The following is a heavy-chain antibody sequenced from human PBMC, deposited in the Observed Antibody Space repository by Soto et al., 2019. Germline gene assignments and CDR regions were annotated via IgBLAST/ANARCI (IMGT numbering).Heavy chain of an antibody. CDR3: ARSKAARLNWFDP. V-gene: IGHV3-7*01. J-gene: IGHJ5*02. Sequence: PGGSLRLSCAASGFTFSMYWMSWVRQGPGKGLEWVANIKQDGSEKYYVDSVKGRFTISRDNAKNSLYLQMNSLRAEDTAVYYCARSKAARLNWFDPWGQGTLVTVSS. CDR2: IKQDGSEK. CDR1: GFTFSMYW. D-gene: IGHD4-4*01.